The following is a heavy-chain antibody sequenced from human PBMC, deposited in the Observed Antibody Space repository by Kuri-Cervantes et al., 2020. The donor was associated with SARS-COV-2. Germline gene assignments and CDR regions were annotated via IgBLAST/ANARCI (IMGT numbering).Heavy chain of an antibody. CDR3: ARDRLPPYYYDSSGYPAFGMDV. CDR2: ISAYNGNT. V-gene: IGHV1-18*01. Sequence: ASVKVSCKASGYTFTSYGISWVRQAPGQGLEWMGWISAYNGNTNYAQKLQGRATMTTDTSTSTAYTELRSLRSDDTAVYYCARDRLPPYYYDSSGYPAFGMDVWGQGTTVTVSS. D-gene: IGHD3-22*01. J-gene: IGHJ6*02. CDR1: GYTFTSYG.